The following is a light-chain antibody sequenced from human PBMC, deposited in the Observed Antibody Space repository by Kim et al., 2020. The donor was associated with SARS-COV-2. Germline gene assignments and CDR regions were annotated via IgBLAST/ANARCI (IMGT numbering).Light chain of an antibody. CDR1: QSVSSY. Sequence: LSPGERATHSCRASQSVSSYLAWYQQKPGQAPRLLIYDASNRATGIPARFSGSGSGTDFTLTISSLEPEDFAVYYCQQRSNWPPWTFGQGTKLEI. CDR2: DAS. CDR3: QQRSNWPPWT. J-gene: IGKJ1*01. V-gene: IGKV3-11*01.